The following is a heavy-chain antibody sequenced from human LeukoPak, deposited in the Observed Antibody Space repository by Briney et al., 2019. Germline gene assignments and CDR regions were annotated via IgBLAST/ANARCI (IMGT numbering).Heavy chain of an antibody. Sequence: AASVKVSCKASGGTFSSYAISWVRQAPGQGLEWMGGIIPIFGTANYAQKFQGRVTITADESTSTAYMELSSLRSEDTAVYYCAGSLGYCTSNLCYLKYWGQGTLVTVSS. V-gene: IGHV1-69*13. CDR1: GGTFSSYA. D-gene: IGHD2-8*01. CDR3: AGSLGYCTSNLCYLKY. CDR2: IIPIFGTA. J-gene: IGHJ4*02.